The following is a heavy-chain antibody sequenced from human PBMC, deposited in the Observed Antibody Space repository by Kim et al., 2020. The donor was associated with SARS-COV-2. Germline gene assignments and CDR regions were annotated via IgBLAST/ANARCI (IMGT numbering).Heavy chain of an antibody. J-gene: IGHJ4*02. Sequence: SETLSLTCAVSGGSISSSNWWSWVRQPPGKGLEWIGEIYHSGSTNYNPSLKSRVTISVDKSKNQFSLKLSSVTAADTAVYYCARDLGYYDILTGYYNYWGQGTLVTVSS. CDR1: GGSISSSNW. CDR3: ARDLGYYDILTGYYNY. V-gene: IGHV4-4*02. CDR2: IYHSGST. D-gene: IGHD3-9*01.